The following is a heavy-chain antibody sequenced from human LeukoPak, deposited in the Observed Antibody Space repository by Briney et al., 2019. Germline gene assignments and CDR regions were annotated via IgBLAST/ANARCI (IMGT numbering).Heavy chain of an antibody. CDR3: ARARFLEWLNWFDP. CDR2: INPNSGGT. Sequence: GASVKVSCKASGYTFTGYYMHWVRQAPGQGLEWMGWINPNSGGTNYAQKFQGRVTMTRDTSISTAYMELSRLRSDDTAVYYCARARFLEWLNWFDPWGQGTLVTVSS. CDR1: GYTFTGYY. D-gene: IGHD3-3*01. V-gene: IGHV1-2*02. J-gene: IGHJ5*02.